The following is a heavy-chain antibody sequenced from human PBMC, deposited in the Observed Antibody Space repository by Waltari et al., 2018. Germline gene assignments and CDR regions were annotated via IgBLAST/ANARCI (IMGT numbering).Heavy chain of an antibody. Sequence: EVQLVESGGGLVQPGRSLRLSCAASGFTFDDYAMHWVRQAPGKGLEWVSGISWNSGSIGYADSVKGRLTISRVNAKNSLYLQMNSLRAEDTALYYCAKARSSSTFSHAFDIWGQGTMVTVSS. V-gene: IGHV3-9*01. CDR1: GFTFDDYA. D-gene: IGHD6-6*01. CDR2: ISWNSGSI. J-gene: IGHJ3*02. CDR3: AKARSSSTFSHAFDI.